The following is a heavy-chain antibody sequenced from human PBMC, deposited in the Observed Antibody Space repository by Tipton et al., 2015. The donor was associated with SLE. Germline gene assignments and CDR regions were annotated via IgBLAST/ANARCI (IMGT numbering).Heavy chain of an antibody. CDR2: ISSSGSTI. CDR1: GFTFSSYE. CDR3: AKDTYSGSYYYGMDV. J-gene: IGHJ6*02. Sequence: SLRLSCAASGFTFSSYEMNWVRQAPGKGLEWVSYISSSGSTIYYADSVKGRFTISRDNAKNSLYLQMNSLRAEDTALYYCAKDTYSGSYYYGMDVWGQGTTVTVSS. D-gene: IGHD1-26*01. V-gene: IGHV3-48*03.